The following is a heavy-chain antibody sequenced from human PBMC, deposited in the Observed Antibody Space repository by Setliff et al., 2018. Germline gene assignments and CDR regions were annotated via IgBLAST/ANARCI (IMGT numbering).Heavy chain of an antibody. CDR2: IYYSGST. V-gene: IGHV4-39*07. CDR3: ARRETYYNFWSGYYAY. CDR1: GGSISSSSYY. Sequence: PSETLSLTCTVSGGSISSSSYYWGWIRQPPGKGLEWIGSIYYSGSTYYNPSLKSRVTISVDTPKNQFSLKLSSVTAADTAVYYCARRETYYNFWSGYYAYWGQGTLVTVSS. J-gene: IGHJ4*02. D-gene: IGHD3-3*01.